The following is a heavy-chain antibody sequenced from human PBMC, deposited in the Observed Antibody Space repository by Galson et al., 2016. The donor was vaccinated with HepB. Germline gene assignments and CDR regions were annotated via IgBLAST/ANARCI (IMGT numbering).Heavy chain of an antibody. D-gene: IGHD3-10*01. CDR1: EFPFSTYG. Sequence: SLRLSCAASEFPFSTYGMHWVRQAPGKGLEWVSAISYDGSLKYYADSVKGRFTISRDNSKNTLHLQMNSLRVEDTALYYCARDPGRDDGMDVWGQGTTVTVSS. CDR3: ARDPGRDDGMDV. J-gene: IGHJ6*02. V-gene: IGHV3-30*03. CDR2: ISYDGSLK.